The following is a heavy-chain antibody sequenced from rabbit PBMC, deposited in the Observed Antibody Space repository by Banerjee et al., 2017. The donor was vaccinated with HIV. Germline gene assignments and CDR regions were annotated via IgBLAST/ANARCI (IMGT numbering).Heavy chain of an antibody. CDR3: ARAYAGNSYYNLYYGMDL. J-gene: IGHJ6*01. CDR2: IYAGSSGST. CDR1: GFSFSSSYY. Sequence: QSLEESGGDLVKPGASLTLTCTASGFSFSSSYYMCWVRQAPGKGLEWIACIYAGSSGSTYYANWAKGRFTISKTSSTTVTLQMTSLTAADTATYFCARAYAGNSYYNLYYGMDLWGQGTLVTVS. V-gene: IGHV1S40*01. D-gene: IGHD8-1*01.